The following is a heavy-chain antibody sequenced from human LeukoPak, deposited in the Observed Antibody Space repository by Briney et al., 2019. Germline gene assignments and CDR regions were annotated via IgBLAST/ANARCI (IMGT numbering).Heavy chain of an antibody. CDR1: GFTFDDYA. CDR3: AKGNRDYVYYGMDV. V-gene: IGHV3-9*01. CDR2: ISWNSGSI. Sequence: GGSLRLSCAASGFTFDDYAMLWVRPAPVKGLEWVSGISWNSGSIGYADSVKGRFTISRDHAKNSLYLQMSSLSAEDTALYCCAKGNRDYVYYGMDVWGQGTTVTVSS. J-gene: IGHJ6*02.